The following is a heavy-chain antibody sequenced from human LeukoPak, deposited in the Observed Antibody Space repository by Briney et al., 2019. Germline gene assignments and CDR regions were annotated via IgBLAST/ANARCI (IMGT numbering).Heavy chain of an antibody. D-gene: IGHD2-8*01. CDR1: GFTSSSYG. J-gene: IGHJ6*02. CDR3: ARGGMGANSQEYFYYGMDV. Sequence: HTGGSLRLSCAASGFTSSSYGMGWVRQAPGKGLEWVSYISITSSTVYYADSVKGRFTVSRDNAKNSLYLQMNSLRAEDTVVYCCARGGMGANSQEYFYYGMDVWGQGTTVTVSS. V-gene: IGHV3-48*01. CDR2: ISITSSTV.